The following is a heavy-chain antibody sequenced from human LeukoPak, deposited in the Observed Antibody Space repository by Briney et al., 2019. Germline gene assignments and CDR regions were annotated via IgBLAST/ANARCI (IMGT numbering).Heavy chain of an antibody. D-gene: IGHD1-1*01. CDR3: ARVGSDWNDVRYNWFDP. Sequence: SQTLSLTCAVSGGSISSGDYSWSWIRQPPGKGLDWIGYIFQSGSTYYNPPLKSRVTISVDRSKTQFSLKLSSVTAADTAVYYCARVGSDWNDVRYNWFDPWGQGTLVTVSS. CDR2: IFQSGST. J-gene: IGHJ5*02. CDR1: GGSISSGDYS. V-gene: IGHV4-30-2*01.